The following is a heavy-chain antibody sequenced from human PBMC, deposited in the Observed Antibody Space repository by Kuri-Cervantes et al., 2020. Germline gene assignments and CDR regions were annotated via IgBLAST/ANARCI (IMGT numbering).Heavy chain of an antibody. CDR3: ASKASYNWNDPRYYYYMDV. V-gene: IGHV1-46*01. CDR1: GYTFTSYY. Sequence: ASVKVSCKASGYTFTSYYMHWVRQAAGQGLEWMGIINPSGGSTSYAQKFQGRVTMTRDTSTSTVYMELSSLRSEDTAVYYCASKASYNWNDPRYYYYMDVWGKGTTVTVSS. D-gene: IGHD1-1*01. CDR2: INPSGGST. J-gene: IGHJ6*03.